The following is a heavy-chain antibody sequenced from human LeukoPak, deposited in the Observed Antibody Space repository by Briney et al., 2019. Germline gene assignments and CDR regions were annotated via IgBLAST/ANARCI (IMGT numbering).Heavy chain of an antibody. CDR3: AELGITMIGGA. CDR2: ISSSGSTI. J-gene: IGHJ6*04. D-gene: IGHD3-10*02. Sequence: GGSLRLSCAASGFTFSSYGMNWVRQAPGKGLEWVSYISSSGSTIYYADSVKGRFTISRDNAKNSLYLQMNSLRAEDTAVYYCAELGITMIGGAWGKGTTVTISS. V-gene: IGHV3-48*03. CDR1: GFTFSSYG.